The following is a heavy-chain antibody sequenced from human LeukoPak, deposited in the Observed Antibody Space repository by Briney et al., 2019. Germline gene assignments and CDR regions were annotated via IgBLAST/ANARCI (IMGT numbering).Heavy chain of an antibody. V-gene: IGHV3-20*04. CDR1: GFTFDHYG. J-gene: IGHJ4*02. CDR2: ISWNGGST. D-gene: IGHD6-19*01. Sequence: GGSLRLSCAASGFTFDHYGMSWVRQAPGKGLEWVSGISWNGGSTGYADSVKGRFTISRDNAKNSLYLQMNSLRAEDTALYYCARDGSSGWYSDHWGQGTLVTVSS. CDR3: ARDGSSGWYSDH.